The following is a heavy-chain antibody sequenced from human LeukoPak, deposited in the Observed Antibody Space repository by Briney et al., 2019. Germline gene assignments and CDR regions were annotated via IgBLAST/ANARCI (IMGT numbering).Heavy chain of an antibody. V-gene: IGHV4-4*08. CDR3: ARARGKNNSGYYVSGYFDY. CDR2: IYSSGST. CDR1: GGSLSRYY. Sequence: SETLSLTCTVSGGSLSRYYWSWIRQPPGKGLEWIGYIYSSGSTNYKPSLKSRVTISVDTSKKQFSLKVNSVTAADTAVYYCARARGKNNSGYYVSGYFDYWGQGTLVIVSS. D-gene: IGHD3-22*01. J-gene: IGHJ4*02.